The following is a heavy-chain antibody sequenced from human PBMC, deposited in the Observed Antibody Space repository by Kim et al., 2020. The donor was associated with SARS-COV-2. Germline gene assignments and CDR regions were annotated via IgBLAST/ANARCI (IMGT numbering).Heavy chain of an antibody. CDR1: GFTFSGSA. Sequence: GGSLRLSCAASGFTFSGSAMHWVRQASGKGLEWVGRIRSKANSYATAYAASVKGRFTISRDDSKNTAYLQMNSLKTEDTAVYYCTIGYCSSTSCYRDFDYYYYGMDVWGQGTTVTVSS. V-gene: IGHV3-73*01. D-gene: IGHD2-2*01. CDR2: IRSKANSYAT. J-gene: IGHJ6*02. CDR3: TIGYCSSTSCYRDFDYYYYGMDV.